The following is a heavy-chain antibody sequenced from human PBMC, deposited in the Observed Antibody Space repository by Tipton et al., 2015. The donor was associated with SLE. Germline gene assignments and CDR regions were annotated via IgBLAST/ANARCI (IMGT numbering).Heavy chain of an antibody. V-gene: IGHV4-31*03. CDR1: GDSMSSGAYY. CDR3: ARDEYRYDGTGYHLLGHFDY. CDR2: IFFTGSA. Sequence: TLSLTCTVSGDSMSSGAYYWSWIRQHPGKGLEWIGHIFFTGSAYYKASLTSRLSISVDTSKKQFSLKLTSVTAADTAVYYCARDEYRYDGTGYHLLGHFDYWGQGTVVTVSS. J-gene: IGHJ4*02. D-gene: IGHD3-22*01.